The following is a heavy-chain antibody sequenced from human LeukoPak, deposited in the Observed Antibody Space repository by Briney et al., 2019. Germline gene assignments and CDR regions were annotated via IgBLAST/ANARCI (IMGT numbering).Heavy chain of an antibody. D-gene: IGHD2-15*01. CDR2: INTNTGNP. CDR1: GYTFTYYG. J-gene: IGHJ6*03. Sequence: ASVKVSCKASGYTFTYYGLNWVRQAPGQGLECLGGINTNTGNPTYAQSFTGRFVFSFDTSVSTAYLEITTLKAEDAAIYYCARSRRVVVPSTLNSADYYYHYMDVWGKGTTVTVSS. CDR3: ARSRRVVVPSTLNSADYYYHYMDV. V-gene: IGHV7-4-1*02.